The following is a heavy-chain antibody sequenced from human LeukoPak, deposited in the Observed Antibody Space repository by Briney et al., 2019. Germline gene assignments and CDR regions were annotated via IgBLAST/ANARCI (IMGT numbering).Heavy chain of an antibody. CDR2: ISGSGGST. CDR3: AKGWALVGATTFFDY. CDR1: GFPFSSYA. V-gene: IGHV3-23*01. J-gene: IGHJ4*02. D-gene: IGHD1-26*01. Sequence: GGSLRLSCAASGFPFSSYAMSWVRQAPGKGLEWVSAISGSGGSTYYADSVKGRFTISRDNSKNTLYLQMNSLRAEDTAVYYCAKGWALVGATTFFDYWGQGTLVTVSS.